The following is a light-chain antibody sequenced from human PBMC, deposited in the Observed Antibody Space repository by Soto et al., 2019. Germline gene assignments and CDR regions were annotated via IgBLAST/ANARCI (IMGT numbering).Light chain of an antibody. Sequence: QSVLTQPASVSGSPGQSITISCTGTSSDVGGYNYVSWYQQHPGKAPKHMIYEVSNRPSGVSNRFSGSKSGNTASLTISGLQAEDEAEYYCSSYTSSSTPYVFGTGTKLTVL. CDR3: SSYTSSSTPYV. V-gene: IGLV2-14*01. CDR2: EVS. J-gene: IGLJ1*01. CDR1: SSDVGGYNY.